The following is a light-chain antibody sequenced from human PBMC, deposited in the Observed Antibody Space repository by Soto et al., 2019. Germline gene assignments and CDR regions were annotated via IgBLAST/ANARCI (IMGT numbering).Light chain of an antibody. Sequence: DFVMTQSPLSLSVTPGEPASISCRCTQTLLHSNGNNYLDWYLQKPGQSPQLLVFWGTIRASGVTDRFSGSGSGTDFTLRISKVEAEDVGVYYCMQALQTPYTFGQGTSLEIK. J-gene: IGKJ2*01. V-gene: IGKV2-28*01. CDR2: WGT. CDR3: MQALQTPYT. CDR1: QTLLHSNGNNY.